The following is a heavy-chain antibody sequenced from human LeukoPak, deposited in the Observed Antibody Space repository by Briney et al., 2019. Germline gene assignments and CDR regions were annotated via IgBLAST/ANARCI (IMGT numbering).Heavy chain of an antibody. CDR2: IYYRGST. Sequence: PSETLSLTCTVSGGSITSSSFHWGAIGQPPGKGLEWIGSIYYRGSTYSNPSLMSRVTISVDTSKNQFSLKLSSVTAADTAVYYCARRGVVATIDYWGQGTLVTVSS. V-gene: IGHV4-39*01. D-gene: IGHD5-12*01. CDR1: GGSITSSSFH. CDR3: ARRGVVATIDY. J-gene: IGHJ4*02.